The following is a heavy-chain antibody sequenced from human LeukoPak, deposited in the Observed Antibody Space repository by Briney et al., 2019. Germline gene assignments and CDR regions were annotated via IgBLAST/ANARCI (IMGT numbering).Heavy chain of an antibody. J-gene: IGHJ6*02. V-gene: IGHV4-34*01. Sequence: PSETLSLTCAVYGGSFSGYYWSWIRQPPGKGLEWIGEINHSGSTNYNPSLKSRVTISVDTSKNHFSLKLSSVTAADTAVYYCARGPQLLWNYYYYGMDVWGQGTTVTVSS. CDR3: ARGPQLLWNYYYYGMDV. CDR1: GGSFSGYY. CDR2: INHSGST. D-gene: IGHD2-2*01.